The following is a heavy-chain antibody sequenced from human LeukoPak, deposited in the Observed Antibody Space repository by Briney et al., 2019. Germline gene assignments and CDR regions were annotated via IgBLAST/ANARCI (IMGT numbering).Heavy chain of an antibody. CDR2: ISSSSSTI. CDR1: GFTFSSYS. D-gene: IGHD3-22*01. J-gene: IGHJ4*02. Sequence: GGSLRLSCAASGFTFSSYSMNWVRQAPGKGLEWVSYISSSSSTIYYADSVKGRFTISRDNAKNSLYLQMNSLRAEDTAVYYCAKDPGRYDSSGYYDYWGQGTLVTVSS. CDR3: AKDPGRYDSSGYYDY. V-gene: IGHV3-48*04.